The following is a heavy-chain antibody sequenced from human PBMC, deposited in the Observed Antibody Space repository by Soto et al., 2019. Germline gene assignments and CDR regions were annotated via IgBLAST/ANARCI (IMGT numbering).Heavy chain of an antibody. D-gene: IGHD5-18*01. V-gene: IGHV1-8*01. J-gene: IGHJ5*02. CDR3: ARMESFGSLNWLDP. CDR2: MNPGSGDT. CDR1: GYSFTNND. Sequence: ASMKVSCKTSGYSFTNNDVTWVRQATGQGLEWMGWMNPGSGDTGYAQKFQGRVTMTRNISIATAYMELSSLRSEDTAIYYCARMESFGSLNWLDPWGQGTLVTVYS.